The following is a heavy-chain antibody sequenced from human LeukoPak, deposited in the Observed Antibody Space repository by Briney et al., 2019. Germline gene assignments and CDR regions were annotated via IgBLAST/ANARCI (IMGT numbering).Heavy chain of an antibody. J-gene: IGHJ4*02. CDR1: GFTFNNYW. CDR2: INTDGSET. D-gene: IGHD4-17*01. V-gene: IGHV3-74*01. CDR3: ASSPTTSDNS. Sequence: PGRSLRLSCAASGFTFNNYWMHWVRQTPGKGLVWVSGINTDGSETRYADSVKGRFTISRDNAKNTLFLQMNSLRADDSAVYYCASSPTTSDNSWGQGTLVTVSS.